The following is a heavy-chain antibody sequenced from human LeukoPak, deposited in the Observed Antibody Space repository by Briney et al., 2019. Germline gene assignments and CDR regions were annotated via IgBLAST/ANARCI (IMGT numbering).Heavy chain of an antibody. J-gene: IGHJ3*02. CDR1: GFTFRNFG. Sequence: GGSLRLSCAASGFTFRNFGIHWVRQAPGKGPEWVAVISNDGSNKYYADSVRGRFTISRDNSKNTLYLQMNSLRAEDMAVYYCAIPDADAFDIWGQGTMVTVSS. CDR2: ISNDGSNK. CDR3: AIPDADAFDI. V-gene: IGHV3-30*03.